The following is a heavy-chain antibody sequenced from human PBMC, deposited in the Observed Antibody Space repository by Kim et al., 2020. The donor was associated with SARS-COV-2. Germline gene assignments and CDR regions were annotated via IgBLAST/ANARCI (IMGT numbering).Heavy chain of an antibody. D-gene: IGHD6-13*01. CDR3: ARVGSTVAAGIIDY. Sequence: AASVEGRFTIPRANAKNSLYLQMNSLRAEDTAVYYCARVGSTVAAGIIDYWGQGTLVTVSS. J-gene: IGHJ4*02. V-gene: IGHV3-11*01.